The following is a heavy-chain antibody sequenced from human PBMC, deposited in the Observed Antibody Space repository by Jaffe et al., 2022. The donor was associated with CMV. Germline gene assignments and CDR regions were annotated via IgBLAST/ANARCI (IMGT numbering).Heavy chain of an antibody. CDR2: ISWNSGSI. J-gene: IGHJ4*02. V-gene: IGHV3-9*01. Sequence: EVQLVESGGGLVQPGRSLRLSCAASGFTFDDYAMHWVRQAPGKGLEWVSGISWNSGSIGYADSVKGRFTISRDNAKNSLYLQMNSLRAEDTALYYCAKDGGIAVAGTWGFDYWGQGTLVTVSS. CDR1: GFTFDDYA. D-gene: IGHD6-19*01. CDR3: AKDGGIAVAGTWGFDY.